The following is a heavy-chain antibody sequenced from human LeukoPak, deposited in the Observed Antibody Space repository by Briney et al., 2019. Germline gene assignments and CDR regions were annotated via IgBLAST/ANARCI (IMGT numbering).Heavy chain of an antibody. V-gene: IGHV3-7*01. CDR1: GFTFSSYW. CDR3: ARVSGYSSGWYEGPYFDY. Sequence: GGSLRLSCAASGFTFSSYWMCWVRQAPGKGLEWVANIKQDGSEKYYVDSVKGRFTISRDNAKNSLYLQMNSLRAEDTAVYYCARVSGYSSGWYEGPYFDYWGQGTLVTVSS. CDR2: IKQDGSEK. D-gene: IGHD6-19*01. J-gene: IGHJ4*02.